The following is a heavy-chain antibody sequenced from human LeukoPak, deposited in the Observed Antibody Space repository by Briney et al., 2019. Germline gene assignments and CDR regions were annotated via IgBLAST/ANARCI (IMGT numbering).Heavy chain of an antibody. D-gene: IGHD2-2*01. V-gene: IGHV3-74*01. CDR3: ARDLFCSSTSCYAGGWFDP. CDR1: GFTFSSYW. CDR2: INTDGSST. J-gene: IGHJ5*02. Sequence: GGSLRLSCAASGFTFSSYWMHWVRQAPGKGLVWVSRINTDGSSTSYADSVKGRFTISRDNAKNTLYLQMNSLGAEDTAVYYCARDLFCSSTSCYAGGWFDPWGQGTLVTVSS.